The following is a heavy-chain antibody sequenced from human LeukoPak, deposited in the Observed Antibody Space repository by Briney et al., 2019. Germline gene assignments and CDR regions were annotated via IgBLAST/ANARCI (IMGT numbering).Heavy chain of an antibody. V-gene: IGHV1-69*13. CDR2: IVPIFGTA. Sequence: ASVKVSCKASGGTFSSYAISWVRQAPGQGLEWMGGIVPIFGTANYAQKFQGRVTITADESTSTAYMELSSLRSEDTAVYYCARWTGASYYGMDVWGQGTTVTVSS. J-gene: IGHJ6*02. D-gene: IGHD3-10*01. CDR1: GGTFSSYA. CDR3: ARWTGASYYGMDV.